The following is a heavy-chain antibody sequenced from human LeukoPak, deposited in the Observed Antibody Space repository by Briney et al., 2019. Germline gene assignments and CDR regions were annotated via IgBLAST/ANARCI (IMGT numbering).Heavy chain of an antibody. V-gene: IGHV3-30-3*01. CDR1: GFTFSSYA. CDR3: ARDAFITGLDP. CDR2: ISYDGSNK. Sequence: PGRSLRLSCAASGFTFSSYAMHWVRQAPGKGLEWVAVISYDGSNKYYADSVKGRFTISRDNSKNTLYLQMNSLRAEDTAVYYCARDAFITGLDPWGQGTLVTVSS. D-gene: IGHD3-22*01. J-gene: IGHJ5*02.